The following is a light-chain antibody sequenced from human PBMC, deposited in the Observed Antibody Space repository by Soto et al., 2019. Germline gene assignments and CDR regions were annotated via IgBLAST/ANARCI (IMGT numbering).Light chain of an antibody. CDR2: GAS. CDR3: QQHGSSLPIT. J-gene: IGKJ5*01. V-gene: IGKV3-20*01. CDR1: QSVSSSS. Sequence: EIVLTQSPGTLSLSPGERATLSCRASQSVSSSSLAWYLQKPGQAPRLLIYGASSRATGLPDRFSGSGSGTDFTLTISRLEPEDFAVYHCQQHGSSLPITFGQGTRLEIK.